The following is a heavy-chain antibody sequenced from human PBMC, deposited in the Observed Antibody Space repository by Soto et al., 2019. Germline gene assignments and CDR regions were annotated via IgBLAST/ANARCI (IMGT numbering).Heavy chain of an antibody. CDR1: GFTFSNAW. CDR3: IVRYPYYFDY. D-gene: IGHD2-21*01. V-gene: IGHV3-15*07. Sequence: EVQLVESGGGLVKPGGSLRLSCAASGFTFSNAWMNWVRQAPGKGLEWVGRIKSKTDGGTTDYAAPVKARSTISRDDSKNTLYLQMNSLKTEDTAVYYCIVRYPYYFDYWGQGTLVTVSS. CDR2: IKSKTDGGTT. J-gene: IGHJ4*02.